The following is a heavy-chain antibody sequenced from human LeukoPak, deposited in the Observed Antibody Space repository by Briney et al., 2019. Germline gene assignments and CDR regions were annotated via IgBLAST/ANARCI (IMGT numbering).Heavy chain of an antibody. D-gene: IGHD2-15*01. Sequence: GESLKISCKGSGYSFTNYWIGWVRQMPGKGLEWMAIIYPGDSDIRYSPSFQGQVTISADRSISTAYLQWSSLRASDTALYYCASRYCSGGSCYFDYWGQGTLVTVSS. J-gene: IGHJ4*02. CDR3: ASRYCSGGSCYFDY. CDR2: IYPGDSDI. CDR1: GYSFTNYW. V-gene: IGHV5-51*01.